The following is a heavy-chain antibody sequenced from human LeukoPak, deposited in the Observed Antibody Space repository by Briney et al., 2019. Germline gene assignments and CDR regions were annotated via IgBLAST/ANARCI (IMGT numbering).Heavy chain of an antibody. CDR3: ARRGISGSFFGY. D-gene: IGHD3-10*01. Sequence: SETLSLTCAVYGGSFSGYYWSWIRQPPGKGLEWIGEINHSGSTNYNPSLKSRVTVSVDTSKNQFSLKLSSVTAADTAAYYCARRGISGSFFGYWGQGTLVTVSS. V-gene: IGHV4-34*01. J-gene: IGHJ4*02. CDR1: GGSFSGYY. CDR2: INHSGST.